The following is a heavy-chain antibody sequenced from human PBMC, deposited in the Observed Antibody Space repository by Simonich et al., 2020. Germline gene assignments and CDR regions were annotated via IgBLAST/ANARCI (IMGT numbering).Heavy chain of an antibody. CDR3: ARDRAARYYYYYYMDV. V-gene: IGHV1-2*02. CDR1: GYTFTGYY. CDR2: INPNSGGT. J-gene: IGHJ6*03. Sequence: QVQLVQSGAEVKKPGASVKVSCKASGYTFTGYYLHWVRQAPGQGLGWMGWINPNSGGTNYAKKFQGRGTMTRDTSISTAYMELSRLRSDDTAVYYCARDRAARYYYYYYMDVWGKGTTVTVSS. D-gene: IGHD6-6*01.